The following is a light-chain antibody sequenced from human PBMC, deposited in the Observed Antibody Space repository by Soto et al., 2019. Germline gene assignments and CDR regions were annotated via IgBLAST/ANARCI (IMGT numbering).Light chain of an antibody. J-gene: IGLJ2*01. CDR1: RSDIGAYNF. CDR3: TSWTTSTTMI. V-gene: IGLV2-14*03. Sequence: QSALTQPASVSGSPGQSITITCTGTRSDIGAYNFVSWYQQHPGEVPKLMLYDVSIRPSGVSNRFSGSKSGNTASLTISGLQAEDEADYYCTSWTTSTTMIFGGWTKVTVL. CDR2: DVS.